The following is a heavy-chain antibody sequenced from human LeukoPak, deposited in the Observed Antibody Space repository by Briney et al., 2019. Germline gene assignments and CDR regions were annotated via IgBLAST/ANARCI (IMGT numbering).Heavy chain of an antibody. CDR3: AGSYNTYYAQDY. CDR1: GYTFTSYA. D-gene: IGHD1-14*01. V-gene: IGHV1-69*06. Sequence: SVKVSCKASGYTFTSYAISWVRQAPGQGPEWIGGIIPISGTAKYAQKLQGRVTISADMSTGTAYMELSSLSSEDTAVYYCAGSYNTYYAQDYWGQGALVTVSS. CDR2: IIPISGTA. J-gene: IGHJ4*02.